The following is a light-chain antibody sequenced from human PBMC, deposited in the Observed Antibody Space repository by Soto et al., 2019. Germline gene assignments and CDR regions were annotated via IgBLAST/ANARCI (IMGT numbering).Light chain of an antibody. CDR2: GAS. V-gene: IGKV3D-7*01. Sequence: PGERVTLSCRASQSVSSSYLPWYQQKPGQAPRLLIYGASTRATGIPARFSGSGSGTDFTLTISSLQPEDFAVYYCQQDYNLPRTFGQGTKVEIK. CDR3: QQDYNLPRT. CDR1: QSVSSSY. J-gene: IGKJ1*01.